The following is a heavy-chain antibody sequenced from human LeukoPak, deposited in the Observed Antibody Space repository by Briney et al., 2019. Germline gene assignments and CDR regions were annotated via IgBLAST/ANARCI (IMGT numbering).Heavy chain of an antibody. D-gene: IGHD3-3*01. CDR3: ATIYDFWSGNFDY. J-gene: IGHJ4*02. V-gene: IGHV1-24*01. CDR1: GYTLTELS. Sequence: ASEKVSCKVSGYTLTELSMHWVRQAPGKGLERMGGFDPEDGETIYAQKFQGRVTMTEDTSTDTAYMELSSLRSEDTAVYYCATIYDFWSGNFDYWGQGTLVTVSS. CDR2: FDPEDGET.